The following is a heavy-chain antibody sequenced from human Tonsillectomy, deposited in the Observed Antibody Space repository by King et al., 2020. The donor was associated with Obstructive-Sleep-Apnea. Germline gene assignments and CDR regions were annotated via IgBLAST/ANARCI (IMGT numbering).Heavy chain of an antibody. CDR3: ARASLLY. Sequence: VQLQQWGAGLLKPSETLSLTCAVYGGSFSGYYWSWIRQPPGKGLEWVGEINHSGSTNYNPSLKGPVTISVDTSKNHFSLKLSSVTAADTAVYYCARASLLYWGQGTLVTVSS. J-gene: IGHJ4*02. D-gene: IGHD2/OR15-2a*01. CDR2: INHSGST. CDR1: GGSFSGYY. V-gene: IGHV4-34*01.